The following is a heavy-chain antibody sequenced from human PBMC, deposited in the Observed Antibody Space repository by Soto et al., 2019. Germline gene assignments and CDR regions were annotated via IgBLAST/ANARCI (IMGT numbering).Heavy chain of an antibody. J-gene: IGHJ4*02. V-gene: IGHV3-74*01. CDR3: ALEERYVATLDY. CDR2: INSDASDT. CDR1: GFTFSKHW. Sequence: VQLVEYGGGLVQPGGSLRLSCAASGFTFSKHWMHWVRQAPGKGLVWVARINSDASDTASADSVKGRFTISRDNAKDTLYLQMNSLIIEDTAVYYCALEERYVATLDYWGQGTPVTVSS. D-gene: IGHD1-1*01.